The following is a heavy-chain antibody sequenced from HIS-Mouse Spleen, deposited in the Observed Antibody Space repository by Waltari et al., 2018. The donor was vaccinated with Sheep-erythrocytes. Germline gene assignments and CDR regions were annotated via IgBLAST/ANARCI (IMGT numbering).Heavy chain of an antibody. D-gene: IGHD1-1*01. CDR3: ARDTGTDAFDI. CDR1: GLPFSRYS. V-gene: IGHV3-21*01. J-gene: IGHJ3*02. CDR2: ISSSSSYI. Sequence: EVQLVESGGGLVKPGGSLRLSCAASGLPFSRYSMNWVRQAPGKGLEWVSSISSSSSYIYYADSVKGRFTISRDNAKNSLYLQMNSLRAEDTAVYYCARDTGTDAFDIWGQGTMVTVSS.